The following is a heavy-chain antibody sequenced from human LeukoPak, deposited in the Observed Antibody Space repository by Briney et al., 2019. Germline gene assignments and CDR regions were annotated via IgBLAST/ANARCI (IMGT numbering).Heavy chain of an antibody. Sequence: GRSLRLSCAASGFTFSSYAMHWVRQAPGKGLEWVAVISYDGSNKYYADSVKGRFTISRDNSKNTLYLQMNSLRAEDTAVYYCASYRYGSSFAFDIWGQGTMVTVSS. J-gene: IGHJ3*02. CDR3: ASYRYGSSFAFDI. D-gene: IGHD6-6*01. CDR1: GFTFSSYA. CDR2: ISYDGSNK. V-gene: IGHV3-30*14.